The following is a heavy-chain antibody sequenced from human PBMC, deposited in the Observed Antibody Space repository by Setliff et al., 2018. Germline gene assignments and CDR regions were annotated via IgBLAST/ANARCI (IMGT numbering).Heavy chain of an antibody. CDR3: ARDVFDFRTGQGGP. CDR1: GFTLSDYS. V-gene: IGHV3-21*06. Sequence: GGSLRLSCTGPGFTLSDYSMNWVRQTPGKGLEWVSSISPTSGYIFYADSVRGRFTVSRDNAKSSLYLQMNSLRAEDTAVYFCARDVFDFRTGQGGPWGQGTQVTVSS. J-gene: IGHJ5*02. CDR2: ISPTSGYI. D-gene: IGHD3-3*01.